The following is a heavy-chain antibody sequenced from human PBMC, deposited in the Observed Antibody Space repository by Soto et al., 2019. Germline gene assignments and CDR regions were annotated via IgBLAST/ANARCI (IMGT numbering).Heavy chain of an antibody. J-gene: IGHJ5*02. CDR2: IYSGGST. D-gene: IGHD3-10*01. CDR1: GFTVSSNY. CDR3: ARPAQGPIITMVRGVINKGRFDP. V-gene: IGHV3-53*01. Sequence: PGGSLRLSCAASGFTVSSNYMSWVRQAPGKXLEWVSVIYSGGSTYYADSVKGRFTISRDNSKNTLYLQMNSLRAEDTAVYYCARPAQGPIITMVRGVINKGRFDPWGQGTLVTVSS.